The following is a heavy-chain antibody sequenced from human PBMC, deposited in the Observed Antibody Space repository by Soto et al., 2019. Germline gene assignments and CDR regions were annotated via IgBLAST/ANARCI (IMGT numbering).Heavy chain of an antibody. CDR3: AKALVGEVGATDY. D-gene: IGHD1-26*01. CDR1: GYTFTSYD. V-gene: IGHV1-8*01. J-gene: IGHJ4*02. CDR2: MNPNSGNT. Sequence: ASVKVSCKASGYTFTSYDINWVRQATGQGLEWMGWMNPNSGNTGYAQKFQGRVTMTRNTLYLQMNSLGAEDAALYYCAKALVGEVGATDYWGQGTLVTVSS.